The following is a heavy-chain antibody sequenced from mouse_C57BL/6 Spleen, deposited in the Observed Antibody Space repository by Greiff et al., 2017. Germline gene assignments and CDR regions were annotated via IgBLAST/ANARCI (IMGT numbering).Heavy chain of an antibody. CDR3: ATTYYYAMDY. V-gene: IGHV1-22*01. J-gene: IGHJ4*01. CDR2: INPNNGGT. D-gene: IGHD4-1*02. CDR1: GYTFTDYN. Sequence: EVQLQESGPELVKPGASVKMSCKASGYTFTDYNMHWVKQSHGKSLEWIGYINPNNGGTSYNQKFKGKATLTVNKSSSTAYMELRSLTSEDSAVYYCATTYYYAMDYWGQGTSVTVSS.